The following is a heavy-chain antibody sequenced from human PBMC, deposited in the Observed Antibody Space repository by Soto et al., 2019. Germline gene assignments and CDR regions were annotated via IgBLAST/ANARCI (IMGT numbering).Heavy chain of an antibody. CDR3: ASIKLHSFDY. Sequence: SETLSLTCTVSGGSISNSYWSWIRQSPEKGLEWIGYIYSSGSTNYNPSLNSRVTISVDTSKNQFSLKLSSLSAADTAVYYCASIKLHSFDYWGQGTLVTV. V-gene: IGHV4-59*08. J-gene: IGHJ4*02. CDR2: IYSSGST. D-gene: IGHD1-7*01. CDR1: GGSISNSY.